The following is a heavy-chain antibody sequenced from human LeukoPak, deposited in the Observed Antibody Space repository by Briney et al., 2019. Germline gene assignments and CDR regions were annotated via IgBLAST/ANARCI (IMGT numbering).Heavy chain of an antibody. Sequence: PGGSLRLSCAASGFTFSSYAMSWVRQAPGKGLEWVSTISSRGGTTYYADSVMGQFTISRDNSRNTLYLQMNSLRAEDTAVYYCAKDLTAMITWWYFDLWGRGTLVTVSS. D-gene: IGHD5-18*01. J-gene: IGHJ2*01. CDR1: GFTFSSYA. V-gene: IGHV3-23*01. CDR2: ISSRGGTT. CDR3: AKDLTAMITWWYFDL.